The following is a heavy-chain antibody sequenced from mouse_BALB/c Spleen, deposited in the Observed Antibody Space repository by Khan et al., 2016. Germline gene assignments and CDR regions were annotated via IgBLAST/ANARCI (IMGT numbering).Heavy chain of an antibody. CDR2: INTSTGEP. D-gene: IGHD1-1*01. J-gene: IGHJ4*01. Sequence: QVQLQQSGPELKKPGETVKISCKASGYIFTNYGMNWVKQAPGKGLKWMGWINTSTGEPTYADDFKGRFAFSLETSASTAYLHINNLKNEDMATYFCARKADSITTVITTDYTMDYWGQGTSVTVSS. V-gene: IGHV9-1*02. CDR1: GYIFTNYG. CDR3: ARKADSITTVITTDYTMDY.